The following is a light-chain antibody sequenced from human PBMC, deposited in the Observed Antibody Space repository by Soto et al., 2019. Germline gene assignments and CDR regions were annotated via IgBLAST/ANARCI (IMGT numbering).Light chain of an antibody. J-gene: IGKJ1*01. CDR3: QQYHIYSGT. CDR1: QSISSW. CDR2: KAS. Sequence: IPRTQSPSTLSASVGDRVTITWRASQSISSWLAWYQQKPGKAPKLLRYKASTLASGVPSRFSGSGSGTEFTLTINSLQPDDFATYYCQQYHIYSGTFGQGTKVDIK. V-gene: IGKV1-5*03.